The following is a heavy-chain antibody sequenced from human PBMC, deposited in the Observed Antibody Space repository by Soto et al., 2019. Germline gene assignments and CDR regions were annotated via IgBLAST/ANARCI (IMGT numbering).Heavy chain of an antibody. CDR3: AGGPRSGRRDYFDY. D-gene: IGHD6-19*01. CDR1: GGSISSYY. Sequence: SETLSLTCTVSGGSISSYYWSWIRQPPGKGLEWIGYIYYSGSTNYNPSLKSRVTISVDTSKNQFSLKLSSVTAADTAVYYCAGGPRSGRRDYFDYWGQGTLVTVSS. J-gene: IGHJ4*02. CDR2: IYYSGST. V-gene: IGHV4-59*01.